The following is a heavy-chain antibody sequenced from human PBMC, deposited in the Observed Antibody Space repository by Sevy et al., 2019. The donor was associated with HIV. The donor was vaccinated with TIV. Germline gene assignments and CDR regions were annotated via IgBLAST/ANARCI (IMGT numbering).Heavy chain of an antibody. D-gene: IGHD2-15*01. CDR2: ISTTSIIT. CDR3: ARDASPYCSGGRCYFDAFDI. CDR1: GFTFSSYT. Sequence: GGSLILSCAASGFTFSSYTMNWVRQAPGKGLEWVSYISTTSIITYYADSVRGRFTISRDNAKNSLYLQMNSLRAEDTAVYYCARDASPYCSGGRCYFDAFDIWGQGTMVTVSS. J-gene: IGHJ3*02. V-gene: IGHV3-48*01.